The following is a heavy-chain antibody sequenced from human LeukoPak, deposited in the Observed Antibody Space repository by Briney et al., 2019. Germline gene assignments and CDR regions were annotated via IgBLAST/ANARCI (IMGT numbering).Heavy chain of an antibody. CDR1: GYTFTSYA. D-gene: IGHD6-19*01. CDR2: INAGNGNT. CDR3: ARDKGPPLRVAGHFDY. V-gene: IGHV1-3*01. J-gene: IGHJ4*02. Sequence: ASVEVSCKASGYTFTSYAMHWVRQAPGQRLEWMGWINAGNGNTKYSQKFQGRVTITRDTSASTAYMELSSLRSEDTAVYYCARDKGPPLRVAGHFDYWGQGTLVTVSS.